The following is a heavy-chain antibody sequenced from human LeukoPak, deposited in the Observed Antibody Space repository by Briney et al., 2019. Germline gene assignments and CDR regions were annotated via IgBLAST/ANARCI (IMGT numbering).Heavy chain of an antibody. CDR2: IIPIFGTA. D-gene: IGHD3-10*01. Sequence: SVKVSCKASGGTFSSYAISWVRQAPGQGLEWMGGIIPIFGTASYAQKFQGRVTITADESTSTAYMELSSLRSEDTAVYYCARGSWFGEFPFDYWGQGTLVTVSS. V-gene: IGHV1-69*13. CDR3: ARGSWFGEFPFDY. J-gene: IGHJ4*02. CDR1: GGTFSSYA.